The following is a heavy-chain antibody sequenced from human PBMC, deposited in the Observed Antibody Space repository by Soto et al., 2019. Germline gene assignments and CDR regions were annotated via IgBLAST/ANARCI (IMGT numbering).Heavy chain of an antibody. CDR3: ARDSSALYCSGGSCENWFDP. Sequence: PSETLSLTCTVSGCSISSGGYYWSWIRQHPGKGLEWIGYIYYSGSTYYNPSLKSRVTISVDTSKNQFSLKLSSVTAADTAVYYCARDSSALYCSGGSCENWFDPWGQGTLVTVSS. V-gene: IGHV4-31*03. CDR2: IYYSGST. CDR1: GCSISSGGYY. J-gene: IGHJ5*02. D-gene: IGHD2-15*01.